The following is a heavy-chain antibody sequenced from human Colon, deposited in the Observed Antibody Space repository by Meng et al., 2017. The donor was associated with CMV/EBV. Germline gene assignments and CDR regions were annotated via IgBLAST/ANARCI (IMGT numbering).Heavy chain of an antibody. CDR3: ATTVITMTNNMLQAEYLQH. J-gene: IGHJ1*01. Sequence: SSSPISWVRQAPGQGLEWMGGIIPLLGITNYAQQVQGRATITSDKSTSAVFMELTSLRSDDTAVYYCATTVITMTNNMLQAEYLQHWGQGTLVTVSS. D-gene: IGHD3-22*01. V-gene: IGHV1-69*10. CDR2: IIPLLGIT. CDR1: SSSP.